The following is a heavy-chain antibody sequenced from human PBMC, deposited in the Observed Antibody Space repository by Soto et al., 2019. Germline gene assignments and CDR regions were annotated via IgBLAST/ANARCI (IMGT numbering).Heavy chain of an antibody. CDR3: ARHGVTMGNGGYGMDV. J-gene: IGHJ6*02. CDR1: GYSFTSYW. D-gene: IGHD3-10*01. Sequence: GESLKISCKGSGYSFTSYWIGWVRQMPGKGLEWMGIIYPGDSDTRYSPSFQGQVTISADKSISTAYLQWSSLKASDTAMYYCARHGVTMGNGGYGMDVWGQGTTVTVSS. V-gene: IGHV5-51*01. CDR2: IYPGDSDT.